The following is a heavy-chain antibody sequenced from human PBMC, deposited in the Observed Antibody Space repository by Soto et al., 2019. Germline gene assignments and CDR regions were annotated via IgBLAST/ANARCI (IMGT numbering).Heavy chain of an antibody. J-gene: IGHJ2*01. CDR2: INDNGGRT. V-gene: IGHV3-23*01. CDR3: AKRVNNDARWYFDL. CDR1: GFTFSSHA. Sequence: EVQLLESGGGLVQPGGSLRLSCAASGFTFSSHAMSWVRQAPGKGLEWVSGINDNGGRTYYADSVKGRFTISRDNSKNTLSLKMNSLRAEDTAIYYCAKRVNNDARWYFDLWGRGTLVTVAS.